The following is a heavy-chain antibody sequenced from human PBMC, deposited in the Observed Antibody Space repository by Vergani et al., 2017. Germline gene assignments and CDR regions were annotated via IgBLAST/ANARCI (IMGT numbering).Heavy chain of an antibody. CDR3: ARALGVTIFGVVIANYYMDV. V-gene: IGHV3-7*01. D-gene: IGHD3-3*01. Sequence: EVQLVESGGGLVQPGGSLRLSCAASGFTFSSYWMGWVRQAPGKGLEWVANIKQDGSEKYYVDSVKGRFTISRDNAKNSLYLQMNSLRAEDTAVYYCARALGVTIFGVVIANYYMDVWGKGTTVTVSS. CDR2: IKQDGSEK. CDR1: GFTFSSYW. J-gene: IGHJ6*03.